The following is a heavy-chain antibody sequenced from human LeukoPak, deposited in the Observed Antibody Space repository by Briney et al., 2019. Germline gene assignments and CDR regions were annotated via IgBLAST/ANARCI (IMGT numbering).Heavy chain of an antibody. CDR3: ARALRPLPYYDSSGYYYGDAFDI. CDR2: IYYSGST. D-gene: IGHD3-22*01. V-gene: IGHV4-31*03. CDR1: GGSISSGGYY. J-gene: IGHJ3*02. Sequence: PSQTLSLTCTVSGGSISSGGYYWSWIRQHPGKGLEWIGYIYYSGSTYYNPSLKSRVTISVDTSKNQFSLKLSSVTAADTAVYYCARALRPLPYYDSSGYYYGDAFDIWGQGTMVTVSS.